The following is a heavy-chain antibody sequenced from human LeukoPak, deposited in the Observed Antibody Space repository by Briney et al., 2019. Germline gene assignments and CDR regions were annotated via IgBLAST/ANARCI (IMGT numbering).Heavy chain of an antibody. CDR1: GYTFTNYW. D-gene: IGHD3-3*01. CDR3: ARHPADTIFGVGPDY. J-gene: IGHJ4*02. Sequence: GESLKISCKGSGYTFTNYWIGWVRQMPGKGLEWMGIIYPGDSDTRYSRSFQGQVTISADKSISAAYLQWSSLKASDTAMFYCARHPADTIFGVGPDYWGQGTLVTVSS. CDR2: IYPGDSDT. V-gene: IGHV5-51*01.